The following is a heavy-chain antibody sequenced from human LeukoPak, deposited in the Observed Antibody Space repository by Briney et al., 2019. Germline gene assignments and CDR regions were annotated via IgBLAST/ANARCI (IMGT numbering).Heavy chain of an antibody. V-gene: IGHV1-18*01. CDR2: ISAYNGNT. Sequence: GASVKVSCKASGYTFTSYGISWVRQAPGQGLEWMGWISAYNGNTKYPQKFQGRVTITRDTSASTAYMELSSLRSEDTAVYYCARDRVHSSGWYYYYYGMDVWGQGTTVTVSS. J-gene: IGHJ6*02. CDR1: GYTFTSYG. D-gene: IGHD6-19*01. CDR3: ARDRVHSSGWYYYYYGMDV.